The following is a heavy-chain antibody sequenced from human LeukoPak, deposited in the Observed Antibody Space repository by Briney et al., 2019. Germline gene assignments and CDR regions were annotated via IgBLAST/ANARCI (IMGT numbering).Heavy chain of an antibody. Sequence: AGGSLRLSCAASGFTFSSYPLTWVRQAPGKGLEWVSAIAISGDTTYYADSVKGRFTISRDNSKNTLYLQMNCLRAEDTAIYYCAKDRTTMWGQGTLVTVSS. V-gene: IGHV3-23*01. J-gene: IGHJ4*02. D-gene: IGHD4/OR15-4a*01. CDR2: IAISGDTT. CDR1: GFTFSSYP. CDR3: AKDRTTM.